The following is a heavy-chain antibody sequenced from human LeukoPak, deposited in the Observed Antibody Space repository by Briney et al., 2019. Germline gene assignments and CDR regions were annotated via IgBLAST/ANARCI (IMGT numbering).Heavy chain of an antibody. CDR2: ISGSVGST. CDR1: GFTFSSYA. Sequence: GGSLRLSCAASGFTFSSYAMSWVRQAPGKGPEWVSAISGSVGSTYYADSVKGRFTICRDNSKNTLYLQMNSLRAEDTAVYYCAKVPNCSGGSCYYHSTGYFDYWGQGTLVTVSS. D-gene: IGHD2-15*01. J-gene: IGHJ4*02. CDR3: AKVPNCSGGSCYYHSTGYFDY. V-gene: IGHV3-23*01.